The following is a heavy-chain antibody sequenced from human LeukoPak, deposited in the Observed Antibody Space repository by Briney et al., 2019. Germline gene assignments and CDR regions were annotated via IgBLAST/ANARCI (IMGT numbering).Heavy chain of an antibody. CDR3: AHISSSTSCCHFDY. CDR1: GFSLSTSGVG. J-gene: IGHJ4*02. CDR2: IYWDDDK. Sequence: SGPTLVKPTQTLTLTCTSSGFSLSTSGVGVGWIRQPPGKALEWLALIYWDDDKRYSPSLKSRLTITKDTSKNQVVLTMTNMDPVETATYYCAHISSSTSCCHFDYWGQGTLVTVSS. V-gene: IGHV2-5*02. D-gene: IGHD2-2*01.